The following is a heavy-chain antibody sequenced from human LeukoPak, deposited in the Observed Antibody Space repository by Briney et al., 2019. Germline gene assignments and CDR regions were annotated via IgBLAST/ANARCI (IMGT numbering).Heavy chain of an antibody. D-gene: IGHD1-26*01. CDR3: ARETGGSGYYYYMDV. CDR2: IYSGGST. V-gene: IGHV3-53*01. J-gene: IGHJ6*03. Sequence: PGGSLRLSCAASGFTVSSNYMSWVRQAPGKGLEWVSVIYSGGSTYYADSVKGRFTISRDNSKNTLYLQMSSLRAEDTAVYYCARETGGSGYYYYMDVWGKGTTVTVSS. CDR1: GFTVSSNY.